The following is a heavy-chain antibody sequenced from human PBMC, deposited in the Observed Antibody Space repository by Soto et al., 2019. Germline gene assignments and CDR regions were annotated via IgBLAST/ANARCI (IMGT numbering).Heavy chain of an antibody. J-gene: IGHJ6*02. V-gene: IGHV5-51*01. CDR3: ARTAAAGKYYYGMVV. CDR2: IYPGDSDT. Sequence: GESLKISCKGSGYSFTSYWIGWVRQMPGKGLECMGIIYPGDSDTRYSPSFQGQVTIAADKSISTAYLQWSSLKASDTAMYYCARTAAAGKYYYGMVVWGQGTTVTVSS. CDR1: GYSFTSYW. D-gene: IGHD6-13*01.